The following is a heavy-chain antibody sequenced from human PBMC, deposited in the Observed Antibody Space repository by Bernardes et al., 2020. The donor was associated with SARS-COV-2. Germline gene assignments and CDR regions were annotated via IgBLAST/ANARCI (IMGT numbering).Heavy chain of an antibody. CDR2: ITVSGGSA. V-gene: IGHV3-23*01. CDR1: GFTFSNYA. D-gene: IGHD1-26*01. J-gene: IGHJ2*01. CDR3: AKDRSGNYGNWYFDL. Sequence: GGSLRLSCAASGFTFSNYAMSWVRQAPGTGLEWVSGITVSGGSAYYAASVKGRFTISRDNSENTLSLQMDSLRAEDTAVYYCAKDRSGNYGNWYFDLWGRGTLITVSS.